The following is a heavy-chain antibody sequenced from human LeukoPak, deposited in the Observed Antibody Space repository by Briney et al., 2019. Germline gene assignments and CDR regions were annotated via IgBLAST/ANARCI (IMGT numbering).Heavy chain of an antibody. CDR1: GGTFSSYA. D-gene: IGHD3-22*01. CDR3: ARAYYDSRVFDY. CDR2: IIPIFGTA. Sequence: SVKVSCKASGGTFSSYAISWVRQAPGEGLEWMGGIIPIFGTANYAQKFQGRVTITADESTSTAYMELSSLRSEDTAVYYCARAYYDSRVFDYWGQGTLVTVSS. V-gene: IGHV1-69*13. J-gene: IGHJ4*02.